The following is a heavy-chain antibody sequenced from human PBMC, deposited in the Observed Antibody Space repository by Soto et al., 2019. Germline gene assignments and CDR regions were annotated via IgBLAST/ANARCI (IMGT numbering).Heavy chain of an antibody. CDR3: AREGAVAGSQDF. CDR1: GSTFSSYA. CDR2: ISGRGST. J-gene: IGHJ4*02. V-gene: IGHV3-23*01. Sequence: EVQVLQSGGGLVQPGESLRLFCAASGSTFSSYAMSWVRQAPGKGLEWVAGISGRGSTNYADSVKGRFAISRDNSKNTLYLQMNNLRVEDTAVYFCAREGAVAGSQDFWGQGTLVTVSS. D-gene: IGHD6-19*01.